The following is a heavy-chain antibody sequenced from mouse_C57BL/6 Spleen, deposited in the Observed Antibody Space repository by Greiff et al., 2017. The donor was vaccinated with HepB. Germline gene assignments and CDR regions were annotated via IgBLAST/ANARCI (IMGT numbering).Heavy chain of an antibody. D-gene: IGHD2-5*01. CDR1: GFNIKDYY. J-gene: IGHJ1*03. CDR3: AKGYSNYVRYFDV. Sequence: VQLKESGAELVKPGASVKLSCTASGFNIKDYYMHWVKQRTEQGLEWIGRIDPEDGETKYAPKFQGKATITADTSSNTAYLQLSSLTSEDTAVYDCAKGYSNYVRYFDVWGTGTTVTVSS. CDR2: IDPEDGET. V-gene: IGHV14-2*01.